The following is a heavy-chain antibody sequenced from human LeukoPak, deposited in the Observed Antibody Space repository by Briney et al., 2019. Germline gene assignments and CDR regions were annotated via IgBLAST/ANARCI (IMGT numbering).Heavy chain of an antibody. J-gene: IGHJ4*02. CDR1: GFTFSSYS. CDR3: AKDLDIVPTYFDY. V-gene: IGHV3-23*01. CDR2: ISGSGDST. Sequence: GGSLRLSCAASGFTFSSYSMNWVRQAPGKGLEWVSAISGSGDSTYYADSVKGRFTISRDNSKNTLYLQMNSLRAEDTAVYYCAKDLDIVPTYFDYWGQGTLVTVSS. D-gene: IGHD2-8*01.